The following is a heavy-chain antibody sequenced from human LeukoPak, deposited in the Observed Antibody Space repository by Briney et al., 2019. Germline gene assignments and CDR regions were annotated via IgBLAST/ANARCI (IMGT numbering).Heavy chain of an antibody. J-gene: IGHJ6*03. V-gene: IGHV1-69*05. CDR2: IIPIFGTA. D-gene: IGHD4-11*01. CDR1: GGTFSSYA. Sequence: VASVKVSCKASGGTFSSYAISWVRQAPGQGLEWMGGIIPIFGTANYAQKFQGRVTITTDESTSTAYMELSSLRSEDTAVYYCASKQIDYSITCYYYYMDVWGKGTTVTVSS. CDR3: ASKQIDYSITCYYYYMDV.